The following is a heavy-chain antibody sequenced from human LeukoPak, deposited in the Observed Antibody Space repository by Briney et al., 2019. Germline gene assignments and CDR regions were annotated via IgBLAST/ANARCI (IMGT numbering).Heavy chain of an antibody. Sequence: PGRSPRLSCAASGFTFSSYGMHWVRQAPGKGLEWVAVIWYDGSNKYYADSVKGRFTISRDNSKNTLYLQMNSLRAEDTAVYYCARDMVVTAPWGFDPWGQGTLVTVSS. CDR2: IWYDGSNK. CDR3: ARDMVVTAPWGFDP. CDR1: GFTFSSYG. D-gene: IGHD2-21*02. V-gene: IGHV3-33*01. J-gene: IGHJ5*02.